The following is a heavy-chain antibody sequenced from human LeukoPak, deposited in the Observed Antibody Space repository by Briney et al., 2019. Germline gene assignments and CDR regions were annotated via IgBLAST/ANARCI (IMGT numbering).Heavy chain of an antibody. CDR3: ARVGYSYAIYGMDV. CDR2: MNPNSGNT. D-gene: IGHD5-18*01. J-gene: IGHJ6*02. V-gene: IGHV1-8*01. CDR1: GYTFTSYD. Sequence: ASVKVSCKASGYTFTSYDINWVRQATGQGLEWMGWMNPNSGNTGYAQRFQGRVTMTGNTSISTAYMELSSLRSEDTAVYYCARVGYSYAIYGMDVWGQGTTVTVSS.